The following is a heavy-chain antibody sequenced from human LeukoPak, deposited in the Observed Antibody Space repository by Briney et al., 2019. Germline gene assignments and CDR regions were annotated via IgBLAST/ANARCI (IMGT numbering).Heavy chain of an antibody. D-gene: IGHD6-6*01. Sequence: PGGSLRLSCAASGFTFSSYSMNWVRQAPGKGLEWVSSISSSGSYIYYADSMKGRFTISRDNAKNSLYLQMNSLRAEDTAVYYCARGPQAPYWGQGTLVTVSS. V-gene: IGHV3-21*01. CDR1: GFTFSSYS. CDR3: ARGPQAPY. CDR2: ISSSGSYI. J-gene: IGHJ4*02.